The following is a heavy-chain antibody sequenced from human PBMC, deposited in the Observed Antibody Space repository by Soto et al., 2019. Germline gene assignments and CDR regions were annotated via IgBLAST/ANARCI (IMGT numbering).Heavy chain of an antibody. Sequence: QVPLVQSGAEVKKPGASVKVSCKASGYTCISYDINWVRQATGQGLEWRGWMNPNSGNTGYAQKFQGRVTMTRNTSISTADMELSSLRSEDTAVYYCARPLNNDYFGYWGQGTLVTVSS. V-gene: IGHV1-8*01. CDR2: MNPNSGNT. CDR1: GYTCISYD. J-gene: IGHJ4*02. CDR3: ARPLNNDYFGY.